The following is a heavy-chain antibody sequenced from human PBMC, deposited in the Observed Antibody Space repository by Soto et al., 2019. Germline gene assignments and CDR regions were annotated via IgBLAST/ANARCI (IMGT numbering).Heavy chain of an antibody. CDR3: ARGPFTTGTTLFDY. D-gene: IGHD1-1*01. CDR2: IYHSGST. V-gene: IGHV4-4*02. Sequence: QVQLQESGPGLVKPSGTLSLTCAVSGGSISSSNWWSWVRQPPGKGLELIGEIYHSGSTNYNPSLNSRVTISVDKSKNQFALKLCSVASADTAVYYCARGPFTTGTTLFDYWGQGTLLTVSS. CDR1: GGSISSSNW. J-gene: IGHJ4*02.